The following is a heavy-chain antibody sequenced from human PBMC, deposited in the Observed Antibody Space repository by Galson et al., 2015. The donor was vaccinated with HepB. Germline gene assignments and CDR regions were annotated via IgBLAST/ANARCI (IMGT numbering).Heavy chain of an antibody. J-gene: IGHJ3*02. CDR2: IYYSGST. D-gene: IGHD3-22*01. V-gene: IGHV4-30-4*01. CDR3: ARTSLSSGYYGASSAFDI. CDR1: GGSISSGDYY. Sequence: LSLTCTVSGGSISSGDYYWSWIRQPPGKGLEWIGYIYYSGSTYYNPSLKSRVTISVDTSKNQFSLKLSSVTAADTAVYYCARTSLSSGYYGASSAFDIWGQGTMVTVSS.